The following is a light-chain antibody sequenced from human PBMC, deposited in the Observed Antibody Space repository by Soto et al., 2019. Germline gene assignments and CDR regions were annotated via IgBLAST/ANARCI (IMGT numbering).Light chain of an antibody. CDR1: QSVSSKY. Sequence: EIVLTQSPRTLSLSPGERATLSCRASQSVSSKYLAWYQQKPGQAPRVLIYGTSIRASGVPERFSGGGSGTDFTLTITRLEPEDFAVYYCQQYGSSLFTFGPGTKVDIK. CDR2: GTS. V-gene: IGKV3-20*01. J-gene: IGKJ3*01. CDR3: QQYGSSLFT.